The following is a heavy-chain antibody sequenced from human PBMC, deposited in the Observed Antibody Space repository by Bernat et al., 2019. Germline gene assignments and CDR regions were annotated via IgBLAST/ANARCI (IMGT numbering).Heavy chain of an antibody. CDR1: GFTFSNAW. J-gene: IGHJ4*02. CDR2: IKSKTDGGTT. V-gene: IGHV3-15*07. CDR3: TTMWGVDPIDY. Sequence: EVQLVESGGGLVKPGGSLRLSCAASGFTFSNAWMNWVRQAPGKGLEWVGHIKSKTDGGTTDYAAPVKGRFTISRDDSKNTLYLQMNSLKTEDTAVYYCTTMWGVDPIDYWGQGTLVTVSS. D-gene: IGHD1-26*01.